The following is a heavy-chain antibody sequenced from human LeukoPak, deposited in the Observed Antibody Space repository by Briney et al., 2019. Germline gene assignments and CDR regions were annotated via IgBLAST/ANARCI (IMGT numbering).Heavy chain of an antibody. D-gene: IGHD4-17*01. J-gene: IGHJ4*02. CDR2: VWFDGGNK. Sequence: GGSLRLSCEASGFRFSDYGINWVRQAPGKGPEWVAVVWFDGGNKYYADSVKGRFTISRDNSKNTLYLQMNSLRAEDTAVYYCAKDKFHDYGTPFDYWGQGTLVTVSS. V-gene: IGHV3-33*06. CDR3: AKDKFHDYGTPFDY. CDR1: GFRFSDYG.